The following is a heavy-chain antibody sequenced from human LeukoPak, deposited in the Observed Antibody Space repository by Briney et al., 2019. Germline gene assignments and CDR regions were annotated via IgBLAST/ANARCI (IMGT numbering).Heavy chain of an antibody. CDR1: GFTFSSYA. D-gene: IGHD2-2*01. J-gene: IGHJ4*02. CDR3: AKDLGPIVLVPAAMPIDY. V-gene: IGHV3-23*01. CDR2: ISGSGGST. Sequence: GGSLRLSCVASGFTFSSYAMSWVRQAPGKGLEWVSAISGSGGSTYYADSVKGRFTISRDNSKNTLYLQMNSLRAEDTAVYYCAKDLGPIVLVPAAMPIDYWGQGTLVTVSS.